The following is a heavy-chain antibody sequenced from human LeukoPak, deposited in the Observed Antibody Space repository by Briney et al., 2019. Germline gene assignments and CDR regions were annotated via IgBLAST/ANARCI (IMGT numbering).Heavy chain of an antibody. V-gene: IGHV3-7*03. CDR3: VSGLYGY. J-gene: IGHJ4*02. D-gene: IGHD4-17*01. CDR2: LNQDGGEK. CDR1: GFSFSTSW. Sequence: GGSLRLSCGASGFSFSTSWRVWVRQAPGEGLEWVANLNQDGGEKYYVDSVKGRFTISRDNGRNSLYLQMDSLRVEDTAVYYCVSGLYGYWGQGTMVTVSS.